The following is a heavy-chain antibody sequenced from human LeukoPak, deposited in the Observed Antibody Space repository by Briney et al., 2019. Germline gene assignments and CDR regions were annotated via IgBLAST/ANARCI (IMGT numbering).Heavy chain of an antibody. V-gene: IGHV1-2*02. CDR3: ANGGNTGFDY. D-gene: IGHD4-23*01. CDR1: GYTFTGYY. CDR2: INPNSVVT. Sequence: ASVKVSCTASGYTFTGYYMHWVRQAPGRGLEWRGWINPNSVVTNYTQKIQGRVTMTTATSISTAYRERSRLTSDETTLYYCANGGNTGFDYWGQGTLVTVSS. J-gene: IGHJ4*02.